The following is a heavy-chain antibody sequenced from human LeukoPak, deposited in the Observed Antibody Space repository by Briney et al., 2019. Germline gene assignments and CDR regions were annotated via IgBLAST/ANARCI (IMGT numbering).Heavy chain of an antibody. V-gene: IGHV1-46*01. Sequence: ASVKVSCKASGYTFTSYYMHWVRQAPGQGLEWMGIINPRGGSTSYAQKFQGRVTMTRDTSTSTVYMELSSLRSEDTAVYYCARDADTAMEAWYFDLWAVAPWSLSPQ. D-gene: IGHD5-18*01. J-gene: IGHJ2*01. CDR2: INPRGGST. CDR1: GYTFTSYY. CDR3: ARDADTAMEAWYFDL.